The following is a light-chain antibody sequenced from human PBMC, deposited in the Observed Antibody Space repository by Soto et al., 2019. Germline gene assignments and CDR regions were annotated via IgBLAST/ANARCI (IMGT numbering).Light chain of an antibody. V-gene: IGKV3-15*01. Sequence: EILRTQSPATLSVSPGERAKISCRASPSVSSNLAWYQKNTCQAPRLLIYGASTRATGIPARFSGSGSGTEFNLTISRLQSEDFAVYYCQQYNNWPLTFGGGTKVDIK. CDR2: GAS. CDR3: QQYNNWPLT. J-gene: IGKJ4*01. CDR1: PSVSSN.